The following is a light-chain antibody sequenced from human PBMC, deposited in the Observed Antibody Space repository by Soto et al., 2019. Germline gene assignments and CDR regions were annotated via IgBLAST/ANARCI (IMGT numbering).Light chain of an antibody. CDR2: NNN. J-gene: IGLJ1*01. V-gene: IGLV1-40*01. CDR1: SSNIGAGYD. CDR3: QSYDSSRSGSYV. Sequence: QSVLTQPPSVSGAPGQRVTISCTGSSSNIGAGYDVHWYQRLPGTAPKVLIYNNNNRPSGVPDRFSGSKSGTSASLAITGLQAEDEADYYCQSYDSSRSGSYVFGPGTKLTVL.